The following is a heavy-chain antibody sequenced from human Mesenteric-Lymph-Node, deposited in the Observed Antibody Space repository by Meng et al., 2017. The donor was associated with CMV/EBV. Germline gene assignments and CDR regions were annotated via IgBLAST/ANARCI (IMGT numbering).Heavy chain of an antibody. CDR2: IYPGDSDG. Sequence: KVSCKGSEFNFISLWIGWVRQMPGKGLEWMGIIYPGDSDGTYSPSFQGQVSISVDKSISTAYLQLSSLKASDTAMYYCARQFCSSTSCYFFDFWGQGTLVTVSS. J-gene: IGHJ4*02. CDR3: ARQFCSSTSCYFFDF. CDR1: EFNFISLW. V-gene: IGHV5-51*01. D-gene: IGHD2-2*01.